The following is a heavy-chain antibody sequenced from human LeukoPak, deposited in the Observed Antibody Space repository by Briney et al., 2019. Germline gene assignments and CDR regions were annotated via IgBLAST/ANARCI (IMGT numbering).Heavy chain of an antibody. CDR1: GFTFSDYY. J-gene: IGHJ4*02. V-gene: IGHV3-11*01. CDR3: ASGGPASGSYYRYFDY. CDR2: ISSSGSTI. Sequence: GGSLRLFCAASGFTFSDYYMSWIRQAPGKGLEWVSYISSSGSTIYYADSVKGRFTISRDNAKNSLYLQMNSLRAEDTAVYYCASGGPASGSYYRYFDYWGQGTLVTVSS. D-gene: IGHD1-26*01.